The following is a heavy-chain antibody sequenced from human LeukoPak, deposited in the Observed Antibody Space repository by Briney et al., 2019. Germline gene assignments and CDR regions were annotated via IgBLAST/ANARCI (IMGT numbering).Heavy chain of an antibody. Sequence: SETLSLTCAVYGGSFSGYYWSWIRQPPGKGLEWIGEINHSGSTNYNPSLKSRVTISVDTSKNQFSLKLSSVTAADAAVYYCARGQYSSGWYVTPFDYWGQGTLVTVSS. J-gene: IGHJ4*02. CDR2: INHSGST. CDR1: GGSFSGYY. V-gene: IGHV4-34*01. D-gene: IGHD6-19*01. CDR3: ARGQYSSGWYVTPFDY.